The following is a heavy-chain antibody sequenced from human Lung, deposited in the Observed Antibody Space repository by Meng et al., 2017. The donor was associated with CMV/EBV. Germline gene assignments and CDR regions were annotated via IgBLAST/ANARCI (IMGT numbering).Heavy chain of an antibody. CDR1: GFTFSSYS. D-gene: IGHD6-6*01. CDR2: ISSSSSYI. V-gene: IGHV3-21*01. J-gene: IGHJ6*02. Sequence: GESXKISCAASGFTFSSYSMNWVRQAPGKGLEWVSSISSSSSYIYYADSVKGRFTISRDNAKNSLYLQMNSLRAEDTAVYYCARDSSSSYHYYYYYYGMDVXGQGXTVTVSS. CDR3: ARDSSSSYHYYYYYYGMDV.